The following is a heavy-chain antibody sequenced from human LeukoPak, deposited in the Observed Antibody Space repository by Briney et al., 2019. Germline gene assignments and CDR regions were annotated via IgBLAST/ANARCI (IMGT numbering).Heavy chain of an antibody. CDR2: ISGSGGST. CDR1: GFTFSSYA. D-gene: IGHD3-16*01. CDR3: AKDKLGGPYNWFDP. V-gene: IGHV3-23*01. J-gene: IGHJ5*02. Sequence: GGSLRLSCAASGFTFSSYAMSWVRRAPGKGLEWVSAISGSGGSTYYADSVKGRFTISRDNSKNTLYLQMNSLRAEDTAVYYCAKDKLGGPYNWFDPWGQGTLVTVSS.